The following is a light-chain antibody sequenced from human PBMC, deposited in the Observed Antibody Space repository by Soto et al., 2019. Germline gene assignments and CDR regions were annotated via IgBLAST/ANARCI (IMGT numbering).Light chain of an antibody. CDR3: QQYNDWPLYT. CDR1: QSVSSG. V-gene: IGKV3-15*01. J-gene: IGKJ2*01. CDR2: GAS. Sequence: EIVMTQSPATLSVSPGERATLSCRASQSVSSGLAWYQQKPGQAPRLLIYGASTRATGIPARFSGSGSETEFTLTISSLQSEDFAVYYCQQYNDWPLYTFGQGTKLEIK.